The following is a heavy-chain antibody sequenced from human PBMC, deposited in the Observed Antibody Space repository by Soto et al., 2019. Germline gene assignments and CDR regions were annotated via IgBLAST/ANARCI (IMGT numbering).Heavy chain of an antibody. CDR2: ISGSGGST. V-gene: IGHV3-23*01. Sequence: EVQLLESGGGLVQPGGSLRLSCAASGFTFSSYAMSWVRQAPGKGLEWVSAISGSGGSTYYADSVKGRFTISRDNSKNTLYLQMNSLRAEDTAVYYCAKLSGSGSYSSHYFDYWGQGTLVTVSS. CDR3: AKLSGSGSYSSHYFDY. J-gene: IGHJ4*02. D-gene: IGHD3-10*01. CDR1: GFTFSSYA.